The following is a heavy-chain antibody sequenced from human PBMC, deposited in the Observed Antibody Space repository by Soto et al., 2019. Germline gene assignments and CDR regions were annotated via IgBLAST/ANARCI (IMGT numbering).Heavy chain of an antibody. CDR3: ARDASPDYYGSGSYYNPFDI. D-gene: IGHD3-10*01. CDR1: GGTFSSYA. Sequence: ASVKVSCKASGGTFSSYAISWVRQAPGQGLEWMGGIIPIFGTANYAQKFQGRVTITADESTSTAYLELSSLRSEDTAVYYFARDASPDYYGSGSYYNPFDIWGQGTMVTVSS. CDR2: IIPIFGTA. J-gene: IGHJ3*02. V-gene: IGHV1-69*13.